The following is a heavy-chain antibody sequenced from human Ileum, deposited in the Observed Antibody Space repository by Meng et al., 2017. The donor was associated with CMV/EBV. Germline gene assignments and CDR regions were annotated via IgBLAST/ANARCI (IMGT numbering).Heavy chain of an antibody. J-gene: IGHJ4*02. D-gene: IGHD1-26*01. CDR1: GFTFSSYW. CDR2: INSDGSST. V-gene: IGHV3-74*01. CDR3: ARPYTGASTLPF. Sequence: GESLKISCAASGFTFSSYWMHWVRQAPGKGLVWVSRINSDGSSTSYADSVKGRFTISRDNAKNTLYLQMNSLRAEDTAVYYCARPYTGASTLPFWGQGTLVTVSS.